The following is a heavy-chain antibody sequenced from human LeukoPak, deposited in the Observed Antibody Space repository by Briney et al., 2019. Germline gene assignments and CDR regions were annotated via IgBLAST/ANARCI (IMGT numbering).Heavy chain of an antibody. CDR2: TYYRSKWYN. CDR3: ARGLAWFGELSYNWFDP. V-gene: IGHV6-1*01. J-gene: IGHJ5*02. D-gene: IGHD3-10*01. CDR1: GGSVSSNSAA. Sequence: SQTLSLTCAISGGSVSSNSAAWNWIRQSPSRGLEWLGRTYYRSKWYNDYAVSVKSRITINPDTSKNQFSLQLNSVTPEDTAVYYCARGLAWFGELSYNWFDPWGQGTLVTVSS.